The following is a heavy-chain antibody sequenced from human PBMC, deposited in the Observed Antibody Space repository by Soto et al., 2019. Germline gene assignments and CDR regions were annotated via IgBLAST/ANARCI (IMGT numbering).Heavy chain of an antibody. CDR2: IYYSGST. CDR1: GGSISSYY. V-gene: IGHV4-59*01. J-gene: IGHJ5*02. Sequence: QVQLQESGPGLVKPSETLSLTCTVSGGSISSYYWSWIRQPPGKGLEWIGYIYYSGSTNYNPSLKSRVPISVDTSKNQFSLKLSSVTAADTAVYYCARDGDYGGGWFDPWGQGTLVTVSS. CDR3: ARDGDYGGGWFDP. D-gene: IGHD4-17*01.